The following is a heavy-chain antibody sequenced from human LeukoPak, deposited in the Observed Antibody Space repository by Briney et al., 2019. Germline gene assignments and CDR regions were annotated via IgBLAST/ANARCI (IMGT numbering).Heavy chain of an antibody. CDR2: ISAYNGNT. Sequence: AASVKVSCKASGYTFVRYGVSWVRQAPGQGPEWMGWISAYNGNTNYAQKFQGRVTMTTDTSTSTAYMDLRSLRSDDTAVYCCAKDEYSFGYYYYGMDVWGQGTTVTVSS. D-gene: IGHD5-18*01. CDR1: GYTFVRYG. V-gene: IGHV1-18*01. CDR3: AKDEYSFGYYYYGMDV. J-gene: IGHJ6*02.